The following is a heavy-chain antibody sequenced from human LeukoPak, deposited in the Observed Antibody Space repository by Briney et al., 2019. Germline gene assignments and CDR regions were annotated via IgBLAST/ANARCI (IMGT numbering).Heavy chain of an antibody. D-gene: IGHD5-24*01. Sequence: SETLSLTCTVSGGSISSTNYYWSWIRQPPGKGLEWIGEINHSGSTNYNPSLKSRVTISVDTSKNQFSLKLSSVTAADTAVYYCATLEDGPYYYGMDVWGQGTTVTVSS. V-gene: IGHV4-39*07. CDR3: ATLEDGPYYYGMDV. J-gene: IGHJ6*02. CDR1: GGSISSTNYY. CDR2: INHSGST.